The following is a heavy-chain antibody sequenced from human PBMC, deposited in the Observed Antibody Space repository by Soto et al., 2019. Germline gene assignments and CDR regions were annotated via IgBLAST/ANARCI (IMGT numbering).Heavy chain of an antibody. V-gene: IGHV1-69*02. Sequence: QVQLVQSGAEVKKPGSSVKVSCKASGGTFSSYTISWVRQAPGQGLEWMGRSIPILGIANYAQKFQGRVTITADKSTSTGYRERSSLRSEDTAVYYGARLGITMVRGVITDIDYWGQGALVTVSS. CDR1: GGTFSSYT. CDR3: ARLGITMVRGVITDIDY. CDR2: SIPILGIA. J-gene: IGHJ4*02. D-gene: IGHD3-10*01.